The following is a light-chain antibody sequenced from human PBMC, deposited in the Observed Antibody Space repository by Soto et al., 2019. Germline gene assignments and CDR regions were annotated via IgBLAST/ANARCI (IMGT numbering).Light chain of an antibody. CDR2: WAS. CDR1: QSVLYSSNNKNY. Sequence: DLVMTPSPDLLAVSLGERATINCKSSQSVLYSSNNKNYLAWYQQKPGQPPKLLIYWASTRESGVPDRFSGSGSGTDFTLTISSLQAEDVAVYYCQQYYSTPWTFGQGTKVDIK. J-gene: IGKJ1*01. CDR3: QQYYSTPWT. V-gene: IGKV4-1*01.